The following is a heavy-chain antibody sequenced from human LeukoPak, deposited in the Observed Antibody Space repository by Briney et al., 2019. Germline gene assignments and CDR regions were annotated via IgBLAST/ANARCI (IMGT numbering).Heavy chain of an antibody. CDR1: GYSFTSYW. J-gene: IGHJ4*02. CDR3: ARRGCSSTSCFDY. V-gene: IGHV5-51*01. CDR2: IYPGDSDT. Sequence: GESLQISFKGSGYSFTSYWIGWVRQMPGKGLEWMGIIYPGDSDTRYSPSFQGQVTISADKSISTAYLQWSSLKASDTAMYYCARRGCSSTSCFDYWGQGTLVTVSS. D-gene: IGHD2-2*01.